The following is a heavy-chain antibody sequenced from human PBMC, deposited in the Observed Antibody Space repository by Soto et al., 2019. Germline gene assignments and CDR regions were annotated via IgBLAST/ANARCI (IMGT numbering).Heavy chain of an antibody. J-gene: IGHJ6*02. Sequence: ASETLSLTCTVSGGSISSYYWSWIRQPQGKGLEWMGYIYYSGSTNYNPSLKSRVTISVATSKNQFSLKLSSVTAADTAVYYCARLTDYGFPYYYYGMDVWGQGTTVTVSS. CDR1: GGSISSYY. D-gene: IGHD3-16*01. CDR2: IYYSGST. CDR3: ARLTDYGFPYYYYGMDV. V-gene: IGHV4-59*01.